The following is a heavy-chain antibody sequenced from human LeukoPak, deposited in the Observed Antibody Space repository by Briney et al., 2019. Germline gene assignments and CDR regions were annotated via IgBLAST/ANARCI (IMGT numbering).Heavy chain of an antibody. V-gene: IGHV3-74*01. Sequence: AGSLRLSCAASGFTFSSYWMHWVRQAPGKGLVWVSRINSDGSSTSYADSVKGRFTISRDNAKNTLYLQMNSLRAEDTAVYYCARGEKDFWSGYEYYFDYWGQGTLVTVSS. CDR2: INSDGSST. D-gene: IGHD3-3*01. J-gene: IGHJ4*02. CDR1: GFTFSSYW. CDR3: ARGEKDFWSGYEYYFDY.